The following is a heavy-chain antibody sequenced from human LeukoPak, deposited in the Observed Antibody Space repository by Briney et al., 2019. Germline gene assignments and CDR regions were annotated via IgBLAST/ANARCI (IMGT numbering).Heavy chain of an antibody. Sequence: ASVKVSCKASGYIFTGYYIHWVRQAPGQGLEWMGWINPNSGDTKYAQKFQGRVTMTRDTSISTAYMEVSRLRSDDAAVYYCARELLSSSGIIWFDPWGQGTLVTVSS. J-gene: IGHJ5*02. CDR3: ARELLSSSGIIWFDP. CDR1: GYIFTGYY. CDR2: INPNSGDT. D-gene: IGHD3-10*01. V-gene: IGHV1-2*02.